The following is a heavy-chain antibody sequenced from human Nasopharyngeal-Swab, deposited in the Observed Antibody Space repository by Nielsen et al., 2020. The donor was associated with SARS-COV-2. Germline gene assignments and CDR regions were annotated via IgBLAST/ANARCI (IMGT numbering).Heavy chain of an antibody. CDR2: ITHSGST. CDR3: ARGLSGIVPAPILGLGPYYSYYYMDV. Sequence: SETLSLTCAVYGGSFSAYYWGCIRQPPGKGLEWIAEITHSGSTNYNPSLESRVTISVDTSKNQFSLKLSSVTAANTAVYYCARGLSGIVPAPILGLGPYYSYYYMDVWGKGTTVTVSS. CDR1: GGSFSAYY. D-gene: IGHD2-2*01. V-gene: IGHV4-34*01. J-gene: IGHJ6*03.